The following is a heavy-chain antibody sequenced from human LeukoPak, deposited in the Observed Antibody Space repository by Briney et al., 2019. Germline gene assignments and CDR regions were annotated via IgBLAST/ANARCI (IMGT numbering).Heavy chain of an antibody. D-gene: IGHD6-19*01. CDR1: GYHFTNYH. J-gene: IGHJ4*02. CDR3: AAGYSSGFDY. Sequence: GESLKISCKASGYHFTNYHIAWVRQMSGKGLEWMGTIYPGDSYTTYNSSLQGRITISVDKSISTAYLQWSSLKASDTAMYYCAAGYSSGFDYWGQGTLVTVSS. CDR2: IYPGDSYT. V-gene: IGHV5-51*01.